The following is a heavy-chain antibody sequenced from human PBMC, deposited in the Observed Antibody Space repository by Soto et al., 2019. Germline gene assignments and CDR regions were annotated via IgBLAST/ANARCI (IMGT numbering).Heavy chain of an antibody. D-gene: IGHD3-16*02. J-gene: IGHJ4*02. Sequence: ASVKVSCKASGYTFTSYGISWVRQAPGQGLEWMGWISAYNGNTSYAQKLQGRVTMTTDTSTSTAYMELRSLRSDDTAVYYCARDMITFGGVIVILPPNFDYWGQGTLVTVSS. CDR2: ISAYNGNT. CDR1: GYTFTSYG. CDR3: ARDMITFGGVIVILPPNFDY. V-gene: IGHV1-18*01.